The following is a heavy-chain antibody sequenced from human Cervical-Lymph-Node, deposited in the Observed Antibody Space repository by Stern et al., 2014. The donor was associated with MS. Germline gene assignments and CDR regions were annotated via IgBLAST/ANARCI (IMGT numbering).Heavy chain of an antibody. CDR3: ARGGVAVAGDAHFDY. D-gene: IGHD6-19*01. J-gene: IGHJ4*02. CDR2: ISSSSSYI. CDR1: GFTFRSYS. Sequence: EVQLVESGGGLVKPGGSLRLSCAASGFTFRSYSMNWVRQAPGKGLEWVSSISSSSSYIYYADSVKGRFTISRDNAKNSLYLQMSSLRAEDTAVYYCARGGVAVAGDAHFDYWGQGTLVTVSS. V-gene: IGHV3-21*01.